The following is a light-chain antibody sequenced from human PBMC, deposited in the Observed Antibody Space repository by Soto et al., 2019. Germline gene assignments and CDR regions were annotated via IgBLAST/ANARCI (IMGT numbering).Light chain of an antibody. Sequence: QSALTQPASVSGSTGQSITISCTGTSSDVGSYNLVSWYQQHPGKAPKLMIYEVSKRPSGVSNRFSGSKSGNTVSLPISGLQAEDEADYYCCSYAGSSFVVFGGGTKPTVL. CDR2: EVS. CDR1: SSDVGSYNL. CDR3: CSYAGSSFVV. J-gene: IGLJ2*01. V-gene: IGLV2-23*02.